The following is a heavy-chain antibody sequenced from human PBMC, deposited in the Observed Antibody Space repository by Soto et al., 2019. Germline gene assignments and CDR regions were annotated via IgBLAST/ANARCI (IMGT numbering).Heavy chain of an antibody. V-gene: IGHV3-30*18. Sequence: GGSLRLSCAASGFTFSSYGMHWVRQAPGKGLEWVAVISYDGSNKYYADSVKGRFTISRDNSKNTLYLQMNSLRAEDTAVYYCAKGARRDGYKKGVYFDYWGQGTLVTVSS. CDR2: ISYDGSNK. D-gene: IGHD5-12*01. CDR3: AKGARRDGYKKGVYFDY. J-gene: IGHJ4*02. CDR1: GFTFSSYG.